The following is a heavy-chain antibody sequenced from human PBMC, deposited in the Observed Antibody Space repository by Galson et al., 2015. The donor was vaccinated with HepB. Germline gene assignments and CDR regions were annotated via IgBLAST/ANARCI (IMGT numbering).Heavy chain of an antibody. CDR3: AKPSPYYYDSSGYHYYYGVDV. CDR2: ISGSATST. Sequence: SLRLSCAASGFTFTTYAMSWVRQAPGKGLEWVSGISGSATSTYYADSVKGRVIISRDNSKNTLYLQMNSLRAEDTAVYYCAKPSPYYYDSSGYHYYYGVDVWGQGTTVTVSS. V-gene: IGHV3-23*01. D-gene: IGHD3-22*01. CDR1: GFTFTTYA. J-gene: IGHJ6*02.